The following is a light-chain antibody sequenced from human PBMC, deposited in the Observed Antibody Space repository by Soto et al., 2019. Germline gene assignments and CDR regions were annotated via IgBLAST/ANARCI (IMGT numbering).Light chain of an antibody. Sequence: DIHMTHAQFSLAASLVERVTMTFQASQDISNYLNWYQQKPGKAPKLLIYDASNLETGVPSRFSGSGSGTDFTFTISSLQPEDIATYYCQQYDNLPLTFGGGTKVDIK. CDR2: DAS. CDR3: QQYDNLPLT. V-gene: IGKV1-33*01. J-gene: IGKJ4*01. CDR1: QDISNY.